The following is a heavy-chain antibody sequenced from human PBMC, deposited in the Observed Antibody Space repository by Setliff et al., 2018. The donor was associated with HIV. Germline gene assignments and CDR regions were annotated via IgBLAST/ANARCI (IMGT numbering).Heavy chain of an antibody. J-gene: IGHJ4*02. Sequence: ASVKVSCKASGSTFITYHAHWVRQAPGQGLEWMGIINPNTGSTSYAQKFQGRVTMTWDTSSGTVYMDLNSLKSEDTAVYYCAEVTCSPDSCFLDYWGQVTLVTVSS. V-gene: IGHV1-46*01. CDR1: GSTFITYH. D-gene: IGHD2-15*01. CDR2: INPNTGST. CDR3: AEVTCSPDSCFLDY.